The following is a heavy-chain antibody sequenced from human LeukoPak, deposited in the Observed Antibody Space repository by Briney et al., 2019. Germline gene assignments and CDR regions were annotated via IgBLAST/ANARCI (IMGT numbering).Heavy chain of an antibody. CDR1: GFTFDDYA. D-gene: IGHD3-10*01. J-gene: IGHJ3*01. CDR3: ARKGNAFDF. CDR2: ISWNSGSI. Sequence: PGRSLRLSCAASGFTFDDYAMHWVRQAPGKGLEWVSGISWNSGSIGYVDSVRGRFTISRDNTKNSLYLQMDSLRAEDTAVYYCARKGNAFDFWGQGTMVTVSS. V-gene: IGHV3-9*01.